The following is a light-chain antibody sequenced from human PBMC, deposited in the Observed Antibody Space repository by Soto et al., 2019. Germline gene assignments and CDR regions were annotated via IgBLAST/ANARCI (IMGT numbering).Light chain of an antibody. J-gene: IGKJ3*01. CDR2: DAS. CDR3: QQRSNRPPLT. Sequence: EVVLSQSPATLALSPGERATLSCRASQSVSSYLAWYQQKPGQAPRLLIYDASNRATGIPARFSGSGSGTDFTLTISSLEPEDVAVYYCQQRSNRPPLTFGPGTKVDIK. CDR1: QSVSSY. V-gene: IGKV3-11*01.